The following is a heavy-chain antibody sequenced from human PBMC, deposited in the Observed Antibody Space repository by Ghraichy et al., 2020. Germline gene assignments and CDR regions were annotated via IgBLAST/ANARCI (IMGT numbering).Heavy chain of an antibody. CDR2: IKSDGSSA. J-gene: IGHJ4*02. Sequence: GGSLRLSCAASGFTLSNYWMHWVRQAPGKGLVWVSRIKSDGSSAIYADSVKGRFTISRDNAKNTLYLHMNSLRAEDTADYYCAREYCSGGRCFFGTGGSHFVCWGQGTPVTVSS. CDR1: GFTLSNYW. V-gene: IGHV3-74*01. CDR3: AREYCSGGRCFFGTGGSHFVC. D-gene: IGHD2-15*01.